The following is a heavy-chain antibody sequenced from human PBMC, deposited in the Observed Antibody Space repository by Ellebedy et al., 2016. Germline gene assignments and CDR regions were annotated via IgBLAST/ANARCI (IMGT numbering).Heavy chain of an antibody. CDR2: ISGGGDSA. J-gene: IGHJ3*02. V-gene: IGHV3-23*01. Sequence: GESLKISXAASGFTFSRYVLSWVRQASGKGLEWVSGISGGGDSAYNADSVKGRFTISRDNSKNTLYLHMNSLTAEDTAVYYCAKGWGYGSGANAFDIWGQGTMVTVSS. CDR3: AKGWGYGSGANAFDI. CDR1: GFTFSRYV. D-gene: IGHD3-10*01.